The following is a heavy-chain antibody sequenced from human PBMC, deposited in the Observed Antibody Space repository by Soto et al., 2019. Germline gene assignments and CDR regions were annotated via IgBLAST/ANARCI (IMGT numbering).Heavy chain of an antibody. CDR1: GGSISSRNW. CDR3: ASRRIAAAIFDY. CDR2: IYHSGST. Sequence: XETLSLTFAVSGGSISSRNWWSCVRQPPGKGLEWIGEIYHSGSTNYNPSLKSRVTISVDKSKNQFYLKLSSVTAADTAVYYCASRRIAAAIFDYWGQGTLVTV. V-gene: IGHV4-4*02. J-gene: IGHJ4*02. D-gene: IGHD6-13*01.